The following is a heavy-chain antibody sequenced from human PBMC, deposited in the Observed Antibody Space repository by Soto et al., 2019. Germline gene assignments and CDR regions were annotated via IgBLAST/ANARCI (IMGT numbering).Heavy chain of an antibody. J-gene: IGHJ4*02. CDR2: ISGSGGST. CDR3: AKGPWGSGSYGWDY. V-gene: IGHV3-23*01. D-gene: IGHD1-26*01. CDR1: GFTFSSYA. Sequence: EVQLLESGGGLVQPGGSLRLSCAASGFTFSSYAMSWVRQAPGKGLEWVSAISGSGGSTYYADSVKGRFTISRDNSKNTLYLQMNTLRAEDTAVYYCAKGPWGSGSYGWDYWGQGTLVTVSS.